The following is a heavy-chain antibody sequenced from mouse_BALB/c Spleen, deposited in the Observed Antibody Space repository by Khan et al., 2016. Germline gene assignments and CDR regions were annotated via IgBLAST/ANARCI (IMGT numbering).Heavy chain of an antibody. CDR3: ASRTHTPRYCDV. CDR1: GFNIKDTN. J-gene: IGHJ1*01. V-gene: IGHV14-3*02. Sequence: VQLQQSGAELVKPGASVKLSCTSSGFNIKDTNMHWVKQRPEQGLEWIGKIDPANGNTKYDPKFQGKATITTDTSSNTAYLQLSSLTSEDTAVYYWASRTHTPRYCDVWGAGSTVTVSS. CDR2: IDPANGNT.